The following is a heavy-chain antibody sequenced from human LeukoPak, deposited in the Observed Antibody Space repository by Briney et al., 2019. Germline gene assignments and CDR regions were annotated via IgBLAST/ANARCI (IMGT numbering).Heavy chain of an antibody. D-gene: IGHD5-18*01. CDR2: ISYDGSNK. CDR1: GFTFSSYA. J-gene: IGHJ4*02. V-gene: IGHV3-30-3*01. CDR3: ARSAVDTAMVTVY. Sequence: GGSLRLSCAASGFTFSSYAMHWVRQAPGKGLEWVAVISYDGSNKYYADSVKGRFTISRDNSKNTLYLQMNSLRAEDTAVYYCARSAVDTAMVTVYWGQGTLATVSS.